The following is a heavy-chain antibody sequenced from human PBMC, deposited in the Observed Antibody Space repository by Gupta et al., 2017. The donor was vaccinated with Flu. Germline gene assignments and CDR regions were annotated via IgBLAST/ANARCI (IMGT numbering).Heavy chain of an antibody. CDR1: GFTFSSYD. CDR3: ARYSYGWEAFDI. D-gene: IGHD5-18*01. J-gene: IGHJ3*02. Sequence: EVQLVESGGGLVQPGGSLRLSCAASGFTFSSYDMHWVRQDTGKGLEWVSAIGTAGETYYPGSVKGRFTISRENAKNSLYPQMNSLRAGDTAGYYCARYSYGWEAFDIWGQGTMVTVSS. V-gene: IGHV3-13*04. CDR2: IGTAGET.